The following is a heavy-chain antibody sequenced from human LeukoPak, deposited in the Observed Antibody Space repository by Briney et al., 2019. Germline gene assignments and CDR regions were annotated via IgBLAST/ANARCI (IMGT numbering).Heavy chain of an antibody. CDR1: GYTFTSYD. Sequence: ASVKVSCKASGYTFTSYDINWVRQVTGQGLEWMGWMNPKRGNTGYAQKFQGRVTITRNTSISTTYMEVSSLRYEDTAVYYCAKEWGVDYGLRYWGQGTLVTVSS. CDR3: AKEWGVDYGLRY. D-gene: IGHD4-17*01. J-gene: IGHJ4*02. V-gene: IGHV1-8*03. CDR2: MNPKRGNT.